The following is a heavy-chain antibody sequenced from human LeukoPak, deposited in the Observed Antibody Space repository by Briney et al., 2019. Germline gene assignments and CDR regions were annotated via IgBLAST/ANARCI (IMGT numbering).Heavy chain of an antibody. V-gene: IGHV3-21*01. CDR3: ARELGATDSDDAFDI. CDR2: ISSSSSYI. J-gene: IGHJ3*02. D-gene: IGHD1-26*01. Sequence: GGSPRLSCAASGFTFSSYSMNWVRQAPGKGLEWVSSISSSSSYIYYADSVKGRFTISRDNAKNSLYLQMNSLRAEDTAVYYCARELGATDSDDAFDIWGQGTMVTVSS. CDR1: GFTFSSYS.